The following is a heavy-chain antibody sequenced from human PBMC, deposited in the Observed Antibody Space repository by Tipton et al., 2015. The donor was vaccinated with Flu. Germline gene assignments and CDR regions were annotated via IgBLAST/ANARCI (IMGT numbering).Heavy chain of an antibody. CDR2: IYYSGST. CDR1: GGSITRGSYY. Sequence: TLSLTCTVSGGSITRGSYYYNWIRQPAGKGLEWIGYIYYSGSTNYNPSLKSRVTISVDTSKNQFSLKLSSVTAADTAVYYCARDNDSSGPHYFDYWGQGTLVTVSS. CDR3: ARDNDSSGPHYFDY. D-gene: IGHD3-22*01. J-gene: IGHJ4*02. V-gene: IGHV4-61*10.